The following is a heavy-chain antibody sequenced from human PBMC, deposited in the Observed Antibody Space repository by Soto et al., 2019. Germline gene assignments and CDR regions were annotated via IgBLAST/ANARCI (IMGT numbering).Heavy chain of an antibody. CDR1: GGSISSYY. CDR3: ARVRESGHSTNWFDP. Sequence: PSETLSLTCTVSGGSISSYYWSWIRQPPGKGLEWIGYVYYSGSTNYNPSLKSRVTISVDTSKNQFSLYLQMNSLRAEDTAVYYCARVRESGHSTNWFDPWGQGTLVTVSS. V-gene: IGHV4-59*12. J-gene: IGHJ5*02. CDR2: VYYSGST. D-gene: IGHD6-13*01.